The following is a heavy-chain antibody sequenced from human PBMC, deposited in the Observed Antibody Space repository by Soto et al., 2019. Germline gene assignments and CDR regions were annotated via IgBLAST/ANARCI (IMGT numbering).Heavy chain of an antibody. Sequence: EVQLLESGGGLVQPEGSLRLSCAASGFTFSTYAMSWVRQAPGQGLEWVAGISRGGGTTDYADSVQGRFTISRDNSMNAVYRQVNSGRAEETAVYYCAKDDAGAGTISRYFQDWGQGTLVTVSS. CDR2: ISRGGGTT. CDR3: AKDDAGAGTISRYFQD. D-gene: IGHD6-13*01. CDR1: GFTFSTYA. V-gene: IGHV3-23*01. J-gene: IGHJ1*01.